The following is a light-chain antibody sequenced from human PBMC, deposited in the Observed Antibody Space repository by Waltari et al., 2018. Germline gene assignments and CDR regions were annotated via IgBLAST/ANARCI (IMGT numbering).Light chain of an antibody. V-gene: IGLV2-14*03. CDR2: DVS. Sequence: QSALTQPASVSGSPGQSITISCTGTSSDVGGYTYVSWYQQHPGKAPKVMIYDVSNRPSGVSNRFSGSKSGNTASLTISGLQAEDEAEYYCSSHTSNSVVVFGGGTKLTVL. CDR3: SSHTSNSVVV. J-gene: IGLJ2*01. CDR1: SSDVGGYTY.